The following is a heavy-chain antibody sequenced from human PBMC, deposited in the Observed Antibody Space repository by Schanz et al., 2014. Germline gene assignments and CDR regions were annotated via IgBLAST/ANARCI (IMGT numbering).Heavy chain of an antibody. D-gene: IGHD3-22*01. V-gene: IGHV3-30-3*01. Sequence: QVQLVESGGGVVQPGRSLRLSCAAYGFTLSSYAMHWVRQAPGKGLEWVAVISNDGSIKYYADSVKGRFTISRDNSENTLYLQMNSLSADDTAVYYCAKDPSHGDYDYYFDYWGQGTLVTVSS. CDR3: AKDPSHGDYDYYFDY. CDR2: ISNDGSIK. J-gene: IGHJ4*02. CDR1: GFTLSSYA.